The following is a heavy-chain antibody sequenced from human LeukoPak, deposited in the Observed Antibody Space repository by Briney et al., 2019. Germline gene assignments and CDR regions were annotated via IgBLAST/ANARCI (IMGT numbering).Heavy chain of an antibody. CDR1: TFTVSSNY. Sequence: PGGSLRLSCAASTFTVSSNYMSWVRQTPGKGLEWVFVIYSGGSTYYADSVKGRFTISRDNSKNTLYLQMNSLRAEDTAVYYCARVRADIAVAWFDYWGQGTLVTVSS. D-gene: IGHD6-19*01. CDR3: ARVRADIAVAWFDY. CDR2: IYSGGST. V-gene: IGHV3-53*01. J-gene: IGHJ4*02.